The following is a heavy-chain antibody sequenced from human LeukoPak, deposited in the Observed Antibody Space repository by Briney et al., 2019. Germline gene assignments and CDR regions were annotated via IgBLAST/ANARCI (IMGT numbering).Heavy chain of an antibody. D-gene: IGHD3-10*01. V-gene: IGHV4-39*01. Sequence: SETLSLTCSVSGGSISSNSYSWGWIRQPPGKGLEWIGSIYYTGSTYYNPSLKSRVTISVDTSKNQFSLKLSSVTATDTAVYYCARHKEGFMVRGVVYYYYYMDVWGKGTTVTISS. CDR3: ARHKEGFMVRGVVYYYYYMDV. CDR1: GGSISSNSYS. J-gene: IGHJ6*03. CDR2: IYYTGST.